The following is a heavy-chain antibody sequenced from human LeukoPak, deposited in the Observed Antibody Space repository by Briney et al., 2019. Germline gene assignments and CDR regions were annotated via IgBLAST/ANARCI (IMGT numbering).Heavy chain of an antibody. CDR3: ARTSDGSWFDP. D-gene: IGHD2-15*01. Sequence: GGSLRLSCAASGFTFDDYGMSWVRQGPGKGLELVSGINWNGGNTGYADSVKGRFTIFRDNAKNSLYLEMDSLRGEDTALYYCARTSDGSWFDPWGQGTLVTVSS. V-gene: IGHV3-20*04. CDR1: GFTFDDYG. CDR2: INWNGGNT. J-gene: IGHJ5*02.